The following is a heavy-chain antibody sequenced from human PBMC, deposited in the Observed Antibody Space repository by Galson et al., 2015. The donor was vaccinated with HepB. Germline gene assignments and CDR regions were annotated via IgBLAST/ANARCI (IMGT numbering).Heavy chain of an antibody. V-gene: IGHV3-30*18. Sequence: SLRLSCAASGFTFSHYGIHWVRQAPGKGLEWVAVISYDGNDKYYVDSVKGRFTISRDNSRSTLFLQMNSLRTEDTAVYYCAKVWRPYAYYDAFDIWGPGTMVTVSS. D-gene: IGHD2-2*01. CDR2: ISYDGNDK. CDR3: AKVWRPYAYYDAFDI. J-gene: IGHJ3*02. CDR1: GFTFSHYG.